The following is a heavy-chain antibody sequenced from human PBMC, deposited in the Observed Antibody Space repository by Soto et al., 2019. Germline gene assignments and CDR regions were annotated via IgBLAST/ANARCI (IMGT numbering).Heavy chain of an antibody. J-gene: IGHJ5*02. CDR1: GGSISSGDYY. D-gene: IGHD3-3*01. CDR3: ARAYYDFWSGLGSWFDP. V-gene: IGHV4-30-4*01. Sequence: SETLSLTCSVSGGSISSGDYYWSWIRQPPGKGLEWIGYIYYSGSTYYNPSLKSRVTISVDTSKNQFSLKLSSVTAADTAVYYCARAYYDFWSGLGSWFDPWGQGTLVTVSS. CDR2: IYYSGST.